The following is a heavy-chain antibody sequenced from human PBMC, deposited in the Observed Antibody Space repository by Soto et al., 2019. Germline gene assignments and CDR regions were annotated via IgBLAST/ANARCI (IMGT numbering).Heavy chain of an antibody. V-gene: IGHV1-18*01. CDR2: ISDHNGNT. J-gene: IGHJ4*02. D-gene: IGHD1-1*01. CDR3: ARGRYGDY. Sequence: QVHLVQSGAEVKKPGASVKVSCKASGYTFTSYGITWVRQAPGQGLEWMGWISDHNGNTDYAQKLQGRVIVTRDTSTSTAYMELRCLRSDDTGVYYCARGRYGDYWGQGALVTVSS. CDR1: GYTFTSYG.